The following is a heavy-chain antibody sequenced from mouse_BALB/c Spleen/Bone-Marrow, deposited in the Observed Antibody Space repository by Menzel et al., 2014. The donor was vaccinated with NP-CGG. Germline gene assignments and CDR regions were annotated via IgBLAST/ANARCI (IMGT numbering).Heavy chain of an antibody. CDR2: IWAGGST. CDR1: GFSLSHYG. Sequence: QVHLQQSGPGLVAPSQSLSITCTVSGFSLSHYGVHWVRRPPGKGLEWLGVIWAGGSTNYISALMSRLTISKDNSKSQVFLKMHSLQTDDTAMYFCAGVGDSDYAMDYWGQGTSVTVSS. J-gene: IGHJ4*01. D-gene: IGHD2-13*01. V-gene: IGHV2-9*02. CDR3: AGVGDSDYAMDY.